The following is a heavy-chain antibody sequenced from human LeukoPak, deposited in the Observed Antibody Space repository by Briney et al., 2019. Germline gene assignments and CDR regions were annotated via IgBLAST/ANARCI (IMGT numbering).Heavy chain of an antibody. CDR2: IYHSGNT. D-gene: IGHD7-27*01. CDR3: ARDLGHFDY. CDR1: GGLTRTYY. Sequence: PSETLSLTCTVSGGLTRTYYWSWIRQPPGKGLEWMGYIYHSGNTDYNPSLKSRVTISVDSSKNQFSLKLSSVTAADTAVYYCARDLGHFDYWGQGTLVTVSS. J-gene: IGHJ4*02. V-gene: IGHV4-59*01.